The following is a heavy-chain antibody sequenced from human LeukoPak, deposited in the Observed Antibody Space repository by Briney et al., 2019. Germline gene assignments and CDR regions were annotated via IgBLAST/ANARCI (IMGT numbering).Heavy chain of an antibody. Sequence: SETLSLTCTVSGGSISSYYWSWIRQPPGKGLEWIGYIYHSGSTYYNPSLKSRVTISVDRSKNQFSLKLSSVTAADTAVYYCASYCSGGSCYSDDYWGQGTLVTVSS. J-gene: IGHJ4*02. CDR1: GGSISSYY. V-gene: IGHV4-59*04. CDR3: ASYCSGGSCYSDDY. D-gene: IGHD2-15*01. CDR2: IYHSGST.